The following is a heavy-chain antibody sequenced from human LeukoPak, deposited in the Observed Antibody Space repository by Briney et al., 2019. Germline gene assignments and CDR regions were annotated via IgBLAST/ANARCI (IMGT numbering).Heavy chain of an antibody. CDR2: IYTSGST. Sequence: PSETLSLTCTVSGGSIGTYHWSWIRQPAGKGLEWIGRIYTSGSTSYSPSLKSRVTISVDKSKSQFSLKLRSVTAADTAVYYCARDLDHCDSTNCHNWFDPWGQGTLVAVSS. CDR3: ARDLDHCDSTNCHNWFDP. CDR1: GGSIGTYH. J-gene: IGHJ5*02. V-gene: IGHV4-4*07. D-gene: IGHD2/OR15-2a*01.